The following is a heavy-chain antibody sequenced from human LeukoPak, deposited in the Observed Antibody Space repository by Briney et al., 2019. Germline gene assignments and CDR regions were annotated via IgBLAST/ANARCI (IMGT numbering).Heavy chain of an antibody. CDR3: ARVVIYGGNRWFDP. J-gene: IGHJ5*02. Sequence: PGGSLRLSCAASGFTVSSNYMSWVRQAPGKGLEWVSLIYSGGSTYYADSVKGRFTISRDNSKNTLYLQVNSLRAEDTAVYYCARVVIYGGNRWFDPWGQGTLVTVSS. CDR2: IYSGGST. CDR1: GFTVSSNY. D-gene: IGHD4-23*01. V-gene: IGHV3-53*01.